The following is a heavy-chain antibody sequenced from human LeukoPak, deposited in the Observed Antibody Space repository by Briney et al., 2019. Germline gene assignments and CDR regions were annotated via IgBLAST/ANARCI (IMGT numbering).Heavy chain of an antibody. Sequence: GASVKVSCKASGYTFTGYYMHWVRQAPGQGLEWMGWINPNSGGTNYAQKFQGRVTMTRDTSISTAYMELSRLRSDDTAVYYCARARCSSTSCYTPLDYWGQGTLVTVSS. V-gene: IGHV1-2*02. CDR1: GYTFTGYY. D-gene: IGHD2-2*02. J-gene: IGHJ4*02. CDR3: ARARCSSTSCYTPLDY. CDR2: INPNSGGT.